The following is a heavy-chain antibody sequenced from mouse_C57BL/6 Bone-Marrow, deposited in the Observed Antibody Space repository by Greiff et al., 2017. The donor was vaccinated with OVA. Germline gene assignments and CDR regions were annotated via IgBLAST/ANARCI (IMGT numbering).Heavy chain of an antibody. CDR3: ERRYYGSSYWYFDV. CDR2: IYPGSGST. CDR1: GYTFTSYW. D-gene: IGHD1-1*01. V-gene: IGHV1-55*01. Sequence: QVQLQQPGAELVKPGASVTMSCKASGYTFTSYWITWVKQRPGQGLEWIGDIYPGSGSTNYNEKFKSKATLTVDTSSSTAYMQLSSLTSEDSAFYYCERRYYGSSYWYFDVWGTGTTVTVSS. J-gene: IGHJ1*03.